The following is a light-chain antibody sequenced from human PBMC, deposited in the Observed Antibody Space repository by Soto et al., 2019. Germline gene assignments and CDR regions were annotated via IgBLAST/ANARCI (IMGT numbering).Light chain of an antibody. CDR1: SSNIGNNA. CDR3: AAWDDSLNVVV. J-gene: IGLJ2*01. V-gene: IGLV1-36*01. Sequence: QSVLTQPPSVSEAPRQRVTISCSGSSSNIGNNAVNWYQQVPGKAPKLLIYYDDLLPSGVSDRFSGSKSGTSASLAISGLQSEDEADYYCAAWDDSLNVVVFGGGTKLTVL. CDR2: YDD.